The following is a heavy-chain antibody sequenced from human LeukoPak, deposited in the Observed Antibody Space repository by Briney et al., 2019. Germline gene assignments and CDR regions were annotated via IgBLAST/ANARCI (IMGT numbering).Heavy chain of an antibody. CDR1: GGSISSYY. CDR2: IYYSGST. CDR3: ARGAHAYYFDY. V-gene: IGHV4-59*01. J-gene: IGHJ4*02. Sequence: SETLSLTCTVSGGSISSYYWSWIRQPPGKGLEWIGYIYYSGSTNYNPSLKSRVTISVDTSKNQFSLKLGSVTAADTAVYYCARGAHAYYFDYWGQGTLVTVSS. D-gene: IGHD3-16*01.